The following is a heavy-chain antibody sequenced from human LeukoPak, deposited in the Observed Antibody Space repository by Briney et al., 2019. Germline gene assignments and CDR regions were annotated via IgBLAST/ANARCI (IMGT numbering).Heavy chain of an antibody. CDR1: GGTFSSYA. Sequence: SVKVSCKASGGTFSSYAISWVRQAPGQGLEWMGGIIPIFGTANYAQKFQGRVTITTDESTSTAYMELGSLRSEDTAVYYCARAIFGVVTLNWFDPWGQGTLVTVSS. J-gene: IGHJ5*02. V-gene: IGHV1-69*05. CDR2: IIPIFGTA. CDR3: ARAIFGVVTLNWFDP. D-gene: IGHD3-3*01.